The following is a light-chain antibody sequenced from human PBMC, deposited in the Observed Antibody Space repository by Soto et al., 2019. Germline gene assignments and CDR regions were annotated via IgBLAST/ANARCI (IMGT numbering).Light chain of an antibody. J-gene: IGKJ3*01. CDR1: DDIRNY. Sequence: DIQMTQSPSPLSASVGDRVTITCQASDDIRNYLNWYQKKPGKAPRLLIYDASSLEAGVPSRFSGSGSRTDFTFTISSLHPEDFATYYCQQYADQFTFGPGTEVD. CDR2: DAS. CDR3: QQYADQFT. V-gene: IGKV1-33*01.